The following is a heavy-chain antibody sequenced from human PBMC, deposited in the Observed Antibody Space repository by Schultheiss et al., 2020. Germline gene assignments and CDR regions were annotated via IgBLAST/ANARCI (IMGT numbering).Heavy chain of an antibody. CDR2: IYYSGST. CDR1: GGSFSGYY. CDR3: ARGRSGSFDY. V-gene: IGHV4-59*08. Sequence: SETLSLTCAVYGGSFSGYYWSWIRQPPGKGLEWIGYIYYSGSTNYNPSLKSRVTISVDTSKNQFSLKLISVTAADTAVYYCARGRSGSFDYWGRGTLVTVSS. D-gene: IGHD2-15*01. J-gene: IGHJ4*01.